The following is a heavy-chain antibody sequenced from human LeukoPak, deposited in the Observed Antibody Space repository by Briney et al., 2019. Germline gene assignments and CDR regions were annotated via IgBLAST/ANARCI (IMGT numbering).Heavy chain of an antibody. J-gene: IGHJ5*02. CDR1: GISITGYS. CDR2: ITSDSTYI. CDR3: ARVYYASWSGQPLSQHWLDP. Sequence: GGSLRLSCAASGISITGYSMNWIRQAPGKGLEWVATITSDSTYISHAASVRGRFTVSRDNAKNSLYLQMNGLRVEDTAIYYCARVYYASWSGQPLSQHWLDPWGQGTLVTVSS. V-gene: IGHV3-21*01. D-gene: IGHD3-3*01.